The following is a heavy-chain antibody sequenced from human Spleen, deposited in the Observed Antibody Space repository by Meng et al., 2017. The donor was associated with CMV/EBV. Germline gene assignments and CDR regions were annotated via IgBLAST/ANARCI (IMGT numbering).Heavy chain of an antibody. CDR1: VYTFTGYD. CDR2: MYPSSGST. J-gene: IGHJ4*02. D-gene: IGHD2-8*01. V-gene: IGHV1-8*01. CDR3: ARLDWCSNGVCLYYSDF. Sequence: ASVKVTRKASVYTFTGYDINWVRQATGQGLEGMGYMYPSSGSTGYVRKFQGRVTMTRNTYISTAYMELSRLGAEGTAVYYCARLDWCSNGVCLYYSDFWGQGTLVTVSS.